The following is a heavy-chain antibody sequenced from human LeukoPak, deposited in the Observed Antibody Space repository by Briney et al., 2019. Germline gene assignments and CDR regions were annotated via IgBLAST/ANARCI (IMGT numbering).Heavy chain of an antibody. J-gene: IGHJ4*02. D-gene: IGHD4-17*01. CDR1: GFTFSTYG. CDR2: ISGSASGSAGNT. CDR3: TTDRGDYGDYIRH. V-gene: IGHV3-23*01. Sequence: GGTLRLSCAASGFTFSTYGMSWVRQAPGKGLEWVSAISGSASGSAGNTYYADSVKGRFTISRDNSKNTLNLQMNSLKTEDTAVYYCTTDRGDYGDYIRHWGQGTLVTVSS.